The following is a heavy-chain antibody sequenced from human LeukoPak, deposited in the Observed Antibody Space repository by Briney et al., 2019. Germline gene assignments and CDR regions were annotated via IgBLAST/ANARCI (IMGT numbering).Heavy chain of an antibody. CDR1: GGSISSSSYY. D-gene: IGHD1/OR15-1a*01. V-gene: IGHV4-39*07. J-gene: IGHJ4*02. CDR3: ARRTRWYFDY. Sequence: PSETLSLTCTVSGGSISSSSYYWGWIRQPPGKGLEWIGSIYYSGSTYYNPSLKSRVTISVDTSKNQFSLKLSSVTAADTAVYYCARRTRWYFDYWGQGTLVTVSS. CDR2: IYYSGST.